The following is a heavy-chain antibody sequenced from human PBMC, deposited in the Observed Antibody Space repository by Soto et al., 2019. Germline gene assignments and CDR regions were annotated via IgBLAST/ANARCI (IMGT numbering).Heavy chain of an antibody. J-gene: IGHJ4*02. CDR2: ISTTSTYK. D-gene: IGHD3-10*02. Sequence: GGSLRLSCVVSGFAFNNHSMAWVRQAPGKGLEWVASISTTSTYKYHADSMKGRITVSRDNSQNSLFLQMDRLRVDDTAVYFCARARICLDYWGQGSLVTVSS. CDR3: ARARICLDY. V-gene: IGHV3-21*01. CDR1: GFAFNNHS.